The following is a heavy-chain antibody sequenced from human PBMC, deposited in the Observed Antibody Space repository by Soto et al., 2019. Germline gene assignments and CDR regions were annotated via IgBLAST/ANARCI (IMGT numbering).Heavy chain of an antibody. D-gene: IGHD3-10*01. V-gene: IGHV3-21*01. CDR1: GFTFSSYN. CDR3: ARDVFSLLWFGNPRAYFDY. CDR2: ISSSSSYI. J-gene: IGHJ4*02. Sequence: PGGSLRLSCAASGFTFSSYNMNWVRQAPGKGLEWVSSISSSSSYIYYADSVKGRFTISRDNAKNSLYLQMNSLRAEDTAVYYCARDVFSLLWFGNPRAYFDYWGQGTLVTVSS.